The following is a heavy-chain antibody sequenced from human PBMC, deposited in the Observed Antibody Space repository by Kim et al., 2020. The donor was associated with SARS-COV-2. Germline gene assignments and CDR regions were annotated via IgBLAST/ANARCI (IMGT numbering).Heavy chain of an antibody. Sequence: ADSVKRPSTVSRDNSENSLYLRMNSLRTEDTALYYCAKASSGSYVGYLIDYWGQGTLVTVSS. D-gene: IGHD1-26*01. V-gene: IGHV3-43*01. J-gene: IGHJ4*02. CDR3: AKASSGSYVGYLIDY.